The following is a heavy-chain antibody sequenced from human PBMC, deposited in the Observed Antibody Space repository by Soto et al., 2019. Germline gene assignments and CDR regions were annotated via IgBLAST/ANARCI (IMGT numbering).Heavy chain of an antibody. CDR3: AKVRGGNPIDDDDYGRDV. D-gene: IGHD1-26*01. CDR1: GFTFSSYA. J-gene: IGHJ6*02. V-gene: IGHV3-23*01. Sequence: EVQLLESGGGLVQPGGSLRLSCAASGFTFSSYAMSWVRQAPGKGLEWVSAISGSGGSTYYADSVKGRFTISRDNSKNTLYRQRNRLRAEDTAVEDCAKVRGGNPIDDDDYGRDVWGQGTTVTVSS. CDR2: ISGSGGST.